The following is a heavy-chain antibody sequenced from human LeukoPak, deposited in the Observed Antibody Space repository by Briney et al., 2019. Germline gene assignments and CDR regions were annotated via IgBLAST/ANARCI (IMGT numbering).Heavy chain of an antibody. CDR3: ARGYCSSTSCYFDY. Sequence: GGSLRLSCAASGFTFDDYGMSWVRQAPGKGLEWLSGINWNGGSTGYADSVKGRFTISRDNAKNSLYLQMNSLRAEDTALYYCARGYCSSTSCYFDYWGQGTLVTVSS. CDR2: INWNGGST. CDR1: GFTFDDYG. V-gene: IGHV3-20*04. D-gene: IGHD2-2*01. J-gene: IGHJ4*02.